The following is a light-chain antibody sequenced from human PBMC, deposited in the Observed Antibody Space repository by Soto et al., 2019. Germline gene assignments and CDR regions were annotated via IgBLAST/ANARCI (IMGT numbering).Light chain of an antibody. CDR1: QSISIW. V-gene: IGKV1-5*03. CDR2: KAS. J-gene: IGKJ1*01. Sequence: DIQMTQTTSTLSASVGDRVAISCRANQSISIWLAWYQQKPGKAPKLLIYKASSLESGVPSRFSGSGSGTEFTLTISSLQPDDFATHYCQQYNDYSLTFGQGTKVEIK. CDR3: QQYNDYSLT.